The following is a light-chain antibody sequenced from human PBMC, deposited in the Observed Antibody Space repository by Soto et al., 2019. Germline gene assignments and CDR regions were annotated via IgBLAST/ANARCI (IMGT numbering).Light chain of an antibody. CDR3: QQRSDWPRT. Sequence: IVMTQSPATLSVSPGERATLSCRASESIDSNLAWYQQKPGQAPRLLIYGASTRASGIPARFSGSGSGTDFTLTISSLEPEDFAVYYCQQRSDWPRTFGQGTKVDIK. CDR1: ESIDSN. CDR2: GAS. V-gene: IGKV3-11*01. J-gene: IGKJ1*01.